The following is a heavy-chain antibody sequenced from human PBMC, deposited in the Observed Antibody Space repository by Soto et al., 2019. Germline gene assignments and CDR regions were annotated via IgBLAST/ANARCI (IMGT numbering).Heavy chain of an antibody. D-gene: IGHD4-4*01. Sequence: QVQLVQSGAEVKKPGSSVKVSCTASGGTFSSYAISWVRQAPGQGLEWMGGIIPIFGTANYAQKFQGRVTITADESTSTAYMELSSLRSEDTAVYYCARMEITTVTYYYGMDVWGQGTTVTVSS. V-gene: IGHV1-69*01. CDR3: ARMEITTVTYYYGMDV. J-gene: IGHJ6*02. CDR1: GGTFSSYA. CDR2: IIPIFGTA.